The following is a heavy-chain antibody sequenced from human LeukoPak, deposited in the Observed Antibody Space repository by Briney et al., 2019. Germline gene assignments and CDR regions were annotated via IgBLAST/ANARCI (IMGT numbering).Heavy chain of an antibody. V-gene: IGHV5-51*01. J-gene: IGHJ6*03. CDR1: GYSFTSYW. CDR2: IYTGDSDT. D-gene: IGHD3-22*01. Sequence: GESLKISCKGSGYSFTSYWIGWVRQMPGKGLEWMGIIYTGDSDTRYSPSFQGEVTISADKSISTAYLQWSSLKASDTAMYYCARRRRYYDSSGYNYYYYMDVWSKGTTVTISS. CDR3: ARRRRYYDSSGYNYYYYMDV.